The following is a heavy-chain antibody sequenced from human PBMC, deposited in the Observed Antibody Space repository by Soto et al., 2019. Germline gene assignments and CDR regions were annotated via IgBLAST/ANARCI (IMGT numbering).Heavy chain of an antibody. CDR1: GGTFSSYA. D-gene: IGHD6-13*01. CDR2: IIPIFGTA. CDR3: ARVRYSSSSWHYYGMDV. J-gene: IGHJ6*02. V-gene: IGHV1-69*01. Sequence: QVQLVQSGAEVKKPGSSVKVSCKASGGTFSSYAISWVRQAPGQGLEWMGGIIPIFGTANYAQKFQGRVTITATESTSTSYMELSSLRSEDTAVYYCARVRYSSSSWHYYGMDVWGQGTTVTVSS.